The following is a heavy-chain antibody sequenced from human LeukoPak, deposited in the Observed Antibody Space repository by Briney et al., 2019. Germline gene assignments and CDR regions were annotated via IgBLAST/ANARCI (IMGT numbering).Heavy chain of an antibody. CDR2: INQGGRES. J-gene: IGHJ4*02. CDR1: GFTFSNYW. D-gene: IGHD6-13*01. V-gene: IGHV3-7*01. CDR3: ARAATAGTVDY. Sequence: GGSLRLSCAASGFTFSNYWMSWVRQAPGKGLEWVANINQGGRESYYVDSVEGRFTISRDNAKNSLYLQMDSLRAEDTAVFYCARAATAGTVDYWGQGTLVTVSS.